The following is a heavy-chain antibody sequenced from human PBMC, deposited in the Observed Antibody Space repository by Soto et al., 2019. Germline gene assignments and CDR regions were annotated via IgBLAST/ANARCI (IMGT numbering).Heavy chain of an antibody. CDR1: GASISRFY. D-gene: IGHD6-19*01. CDR2: IYNGEST. V-gene: IGHV4-59*01. J-gene: IGHJ4*02. Sequence: QVQLQESGPGLVKPSETMSLTCSASGASISRFYWNWIRQPPGKGLEWIGHIYNGESTNYNPSLKRRVTISVDPSKNQFSPKLTSVTAAETAVYYCAQTTGWPGLDYGSQGPLVTVSS. CDR3: AQTTGWPGLDY.